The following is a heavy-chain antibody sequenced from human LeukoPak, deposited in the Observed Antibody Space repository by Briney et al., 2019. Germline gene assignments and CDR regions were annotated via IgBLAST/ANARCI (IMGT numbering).Heavy chain of an antibody. CDR2: IYYSGST. CDR1: GDSFSSYY. Sequence: SETLSLTCTVSGDSFSSYYWSCIRQPPGKGLEWIGYIYYSGSTYYNPSLRSRVTMSVDTSKNQFSLKLSSVTAADTAVYYCARDLGGGSFDYWGQGTLVTVSS. CDR3: ARDLGGGSFDY. J-gene: IGHJ4*02. D-gene: IGHD2-15*01. V-gene: IGHV4-59*06.